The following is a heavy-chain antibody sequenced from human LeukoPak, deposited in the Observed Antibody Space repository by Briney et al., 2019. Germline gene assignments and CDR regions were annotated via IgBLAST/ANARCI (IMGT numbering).Heavy chain of an antibody. CDR2: IYYSGST. CDR3: GRFPRRLMATIRSIDAFDI. CDR1: GGSISCYY. J-gene: IGHJ3*02. Sequence: PAEPLSFTCTVSGGSISCYYWSWIRQPPGEGLEWIGYIYYSGSTNYNPSLKSRVTISVDTSKNQFSLKLSSVTAADTAVYYCGRFPRRLMATIRSIDAFDIWGQGTMVTVFS. D-gene: IGHD5-24*01. V-gene: IGHV4-59*01.